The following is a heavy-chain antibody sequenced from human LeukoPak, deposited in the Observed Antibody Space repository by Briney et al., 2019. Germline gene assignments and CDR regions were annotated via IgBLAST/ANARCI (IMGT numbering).Heavy chain of an antibody. D-gene: IGHD6-13*01. CDR2: IWYDGSNK. V-gene: IGHV3-33*01. CDR3: AREYSAGWFDP. Sequence: GGSLRLSCAASGFTFSSYGMHWVRQAPGKGLEWVAVIWYDGSNKFYADSVKGRFTISRDNSKNTLYLQMNSLRADDTAVYYCAREYSAGWFDPWGQGTLVTVSS. CDR1: GFTFSSYG. J-gene: IGHJ5*02.